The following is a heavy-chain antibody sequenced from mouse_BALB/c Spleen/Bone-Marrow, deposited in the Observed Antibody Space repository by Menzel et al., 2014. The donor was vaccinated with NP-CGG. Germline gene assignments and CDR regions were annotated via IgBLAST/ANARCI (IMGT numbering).Heavy chain of an antibody. J-gene: IGHJ2*01. D-gene: IGHD2-14*01. V-gene: IGHV1S130*01. CDR3: ARHYRYAYYFDY. Sequence: QVQLQQSGSVLVRPGASVKLSCKASGYTFTSSWMHWAKQRPGQGLEWIGEIHPNSGNTNYNEKFKGKATLTVDTSSSTAYVDLRSLTSEDSAVYYRARHYRYAYYFDYWGQGTTLTVSS. CDR2: IHPNSGNT. CDR1: GYTFTSSW.